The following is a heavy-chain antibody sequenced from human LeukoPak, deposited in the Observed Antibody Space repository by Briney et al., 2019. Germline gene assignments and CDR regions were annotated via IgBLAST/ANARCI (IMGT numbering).Heavy chain of an antibody. J-gene: IGHJ4*02. CDR3: ARGPRFVVLMVYAPLGYDY. D-gene: IGHD2-8*01. CDR1: GGSLSGYY. Sequence: PSETLSHTSAVYGGSLSGYYPCWVRQPLGKGLEWLGVINHSGSTNYTPSLQSRVTISVDTSKNQFYLKMSSVTAADTAVCHCARGPRFVVLMVYAPLGYDYWGQGTLVTVSS. CDR2: INHSGST. V-gene: IGHV4-34*01.